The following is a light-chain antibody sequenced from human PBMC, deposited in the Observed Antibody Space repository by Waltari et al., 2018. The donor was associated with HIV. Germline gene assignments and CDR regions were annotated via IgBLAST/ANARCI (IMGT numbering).Light chain of an antibody. CDR1: SSDVGGYNF. J-gene: IGLJ2*01. V-gene: IGLV2-8*01. Sequence: QSALTQPPSASGSLGQSVTISCTGTSSDVGGYNFVSWYQQHPGKAPKLMIFEVTKRPSGVPARFSGSKSGNTASLTVSGLQADDEADYYCSSYAGSNNLVFGGGTKLTVL. CDR3: SSYAGSNNLV. CDR2: EVT.